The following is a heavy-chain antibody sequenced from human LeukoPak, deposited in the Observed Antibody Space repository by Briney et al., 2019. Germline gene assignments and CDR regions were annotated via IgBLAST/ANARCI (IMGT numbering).Heavy chain of an antibody. J-gene: IGHJ6*02. Sequence: PGRSLRLSCAASGFTFSSYGMHWVRQAPGKGLEWVAVISYDGSNKYYADSVKGRFTISRDNSKNTLYLQMNSLRAEDTAVYYCAKVIDDILTGYRYYYYYYGMDVWGQGTTVTVSS. CDR2: ISYDGSNK. D-gene: IGHD3-9*01. V-gene: IGHV3-30*18. CDR1: GFTFSSYG. CDR3: AKVIDDILTGYRYYYYYYGMDV.